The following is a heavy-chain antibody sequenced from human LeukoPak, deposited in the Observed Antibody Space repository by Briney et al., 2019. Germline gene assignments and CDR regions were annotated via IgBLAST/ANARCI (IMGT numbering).Heavy chain of an antibody. D-gene: IGHD3-10*01. CDR1: GYTFSRYG. V-gene: IGHV1-18*01. CDR2: ISAYNGNT. Sequence: GGPVKVSFRASGYTFSRYGISLVRQAPGQGVEWVGWISAYNGNTNYAQKLQGRVTMTTDTSTSTAYMELRSLRSDDTAVYYCARVLTMVRGAFNWFDPWGQGTLVTVSS. CDR3: ARVLTMVRGAFNWFDP. J-gene: IGHJ5*02.